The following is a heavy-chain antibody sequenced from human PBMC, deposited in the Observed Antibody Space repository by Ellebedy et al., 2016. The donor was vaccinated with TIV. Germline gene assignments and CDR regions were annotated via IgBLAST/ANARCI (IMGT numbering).Heavy chain of an antibody. CDR1: GFTFSSYS. J-gene: IGHJ4*02. V-gene: IGHV3-21*04. D-gene: IGHD5-24*01. Sequence: GESLKISXAASGFTFSSYSMNWVRQAPGRGLEWVSSISSSSSYIYYADSVKGRFTISRDNAKNSLYLQMNSLRAEDTAVYYCAREMATSDYWGQGTLVTVSS. CDR2: ISSSSSYI. CDR3: AREMATSDY.